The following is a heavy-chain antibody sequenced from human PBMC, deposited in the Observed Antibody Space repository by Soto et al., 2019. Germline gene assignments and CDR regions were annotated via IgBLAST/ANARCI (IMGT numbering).Heavy chain of an antibody. CDR2: INPNSGGT. J-gene: IGHJ3*02. CDR1: GYTFTGYY. D-gene: IGHD6-13*01. CDR3: AREIAAAGNDAFDI. V-gene: IGHV1-2*04. Sequence: VASVKVSCKASGYTFTGYYMHWVRQAPGQGLEWMGWINPNSGGTNYAQKFQGWVTMTRDTSISTAYMELSRLRSDDTAVYYCAREIAAAGNDAFDIWGQGTMVTVSS.